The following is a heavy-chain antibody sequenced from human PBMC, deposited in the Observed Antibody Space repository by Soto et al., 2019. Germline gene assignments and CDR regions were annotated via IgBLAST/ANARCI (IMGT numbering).Heavy chain of an antibody. D-gene: IGHD6-19*01. CDR2: MNPNSGNT. Sequence: QVQLVQSGAEVKKPGASVKVSCKASGYTFTSYDINWVRQATGQGLEWMGWMNPNSGNTGYAQKFQGRVTMTRNTSISTAYMELSSLRSEDTAVYYCARWAVAWGGDYYYGMDVWGQGTTVTVSS. J-gene: IGHJ6*02. CDR1: GYTFTSYD. CDR3: ARWAVAWGGDYYYGMDV. V-gene: IGHV1-8*01.